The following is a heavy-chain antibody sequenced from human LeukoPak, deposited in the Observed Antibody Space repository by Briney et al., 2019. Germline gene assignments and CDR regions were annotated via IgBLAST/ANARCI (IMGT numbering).Heavy chain of an antibody. Sequence: PGGSLRLSCAASGCTLSSYARGWVRQAPGKGLQWVSAISGSGGSTYYADSVKGRFTISRDNSKNTLYLQMNSLRAEDTAVYYCATQYYYGSGSYYIVGYFQHWGQGTLVTVSS. J-gene: IGHJ1*01. CDR3: ATQYYYGSGSYYIVGYFQH. D-gene: IGHD3-10*01. CDR1: GCTLSSYA. CDR2: ISGSGGST. V-gene: IGHV3-23*01.